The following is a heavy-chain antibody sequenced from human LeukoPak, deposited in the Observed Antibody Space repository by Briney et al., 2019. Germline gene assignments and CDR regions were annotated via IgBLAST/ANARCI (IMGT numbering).Heavy chain of an antibody. D-gene: IGHD3-22*01. CDR1: GGSVSSGSYY. CDR2: IYDSGST. J-gene: IGHJ4*02. Sequence: SETLSLTCTVSGGSVSSGSYYWCWIRQPPGKGLEWIGYIYDSGSTNYNPSLKSRVTISVDTSKNQFSLKLSSVTAADTAVYYCARDPSGYFNYWGQGTLVTVSS. CDR3: ARDPSGYFNY. V-gene: IGHV4-61*01.